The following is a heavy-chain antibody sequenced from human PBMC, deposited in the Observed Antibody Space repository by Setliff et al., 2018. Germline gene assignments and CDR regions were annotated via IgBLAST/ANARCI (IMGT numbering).Heavy chain of an antibody. CDR1: GFTFSSYS. CDR3: VKRGLVPAVNALGY. J-gene: IGHJ4*02. CDR2: ISSSSSTI. Sequence: PGGSLRLSCAASGFTFSSYSMNWVRQAPGEGLEWVSYISSSSSTIYYADSVKGRFTISRDNAKNSLYLQMNSLRPEDMAVYYCVKRGLVPAVNALGYWGQGTLGTVSS. D-gene: IGHD2-2*01. V-gene: IGHV3-48*04.